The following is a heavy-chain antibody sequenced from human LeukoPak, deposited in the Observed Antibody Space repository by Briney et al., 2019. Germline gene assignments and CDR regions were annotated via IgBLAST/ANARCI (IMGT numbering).Heavy chain of an antibody. CDR3: ARRGYCSSTSCRTAFDI. V-gene: IGHV3-48*04. D-gene: IGHD2-2*01. CDR1: GFTFSTYG. J-gene: IGHJ3*02. CDR2: ISSSSSTI. Sequence: GRSLRLSCAASGFTFSTYGMNWVRQAPGKGLEWVSYISSSSSTIYYADSVKGRFTISRDNAKNSLYLQMNSLRAEDTAVYYCARRGYCSSTSCRTAFDIWGQGTMVTVSS.